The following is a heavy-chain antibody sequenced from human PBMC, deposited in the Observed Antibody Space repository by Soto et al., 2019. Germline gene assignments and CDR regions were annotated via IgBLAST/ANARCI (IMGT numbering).Heavy chain of an antibody. CDR1: GGSMSEYF. CDR2: IYYLGST. CDR3: ERDGYDGSGSPYPAY. J-gene: IGHJ4*02. V-gene: IGHV4-59*01. D-gene: IGHD3-10*01. Sequence: TLAITGSVSGGSMSEYFWSWIRQSPGKGLEWIGYIYYLGSTDYNPSLKSRVTISVDTSKRQFSLRLTSVTAADTAVYYCERDGYDGSGSPYPAYWGPGTQVTVSS.